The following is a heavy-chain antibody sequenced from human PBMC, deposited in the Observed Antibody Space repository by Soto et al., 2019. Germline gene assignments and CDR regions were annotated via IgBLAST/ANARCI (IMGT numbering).Heavy chain of an antibody. J-gene: IGHJ6*02. Sequence: QVQLEQSGAEVKKPGSSVKVSCKASGGTFRNSAISWVRQAPGQGLEWMGGIMPIFRTPDYAQKFQGRVTLTSDXXTNTAYMELSGLRSDDTAVYYCARDNDRPQLGGNYYYILDVWGHGTTVTVSS. CDR3: ARDNDRPQLGGNYYYILDV. CDR1: GGTFRNSA. CDR2: IMPIFRTP. D-gene: IGHD1-1*01. V-gene: IGHV1-69*05.